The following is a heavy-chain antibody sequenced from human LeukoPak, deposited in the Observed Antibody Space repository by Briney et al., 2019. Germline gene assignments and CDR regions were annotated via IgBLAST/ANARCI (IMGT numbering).Heavy chain of an antibody. Sequence: GGSLRLSCAASGFTVSSNYMSWVRQAPGKGLEWVSVIYSGGSTYYADSVKGRFTISRDNSKNTLYLQMNSLRAEDTAVYYCARDQGAPRLRRRGAFDIWGQGTMVTVYS. CDR1: GFTVSSNY. V-gene: IGHV3-53*01. CDR2: IYSGGST. D-gene: IGHD6-25*01. J-gene: IGHJ3*02. CDR3: ARDQGAPRLRRRGAFDI.